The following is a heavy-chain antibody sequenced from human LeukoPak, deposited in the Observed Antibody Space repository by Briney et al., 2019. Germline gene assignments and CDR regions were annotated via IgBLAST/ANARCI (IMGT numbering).Heavy chain of an antibody. D-gene: IGHD3-3*01. V-gene: IGHV3-74*01. J-gene: IGHJ4*02. Sequence: GGSLRLSCAASGFTFSSYWMHWVRQAPGKGLVWVSRINTDGSSTSYADSVKGRFTISRDNAKNTLYLQMNSLRAEDTAVYYCARGSYDFWSGYYPYWGQGTLVTVSS. CDR2: INTDGSST. CDR1: GFTFSSYW. CDR3: ARGSYDFWSGYYPY.